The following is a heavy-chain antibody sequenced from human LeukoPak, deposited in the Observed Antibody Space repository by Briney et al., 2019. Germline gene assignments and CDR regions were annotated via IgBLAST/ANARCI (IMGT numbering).Heavy chain of an antibody. CDR1: GYTFTGYY. D-gene: IGHD2-15*01. Sequence: ASVNDSCKASGYTFTGYYMHWVRQAPGQGLAWMGLINPNSGGTNYGQKFQGRVTMTRDTYISTDYMELRRMRSDDTAVYYCSRVPKSVVVAANHYCDYWGQGTLVTVSS. J-gene: IGHJ4*02. V-gene: IGHV1-2*02. CDR2: INPNSGGT. CDR3: SRVPKSVVVAANHYCDY.